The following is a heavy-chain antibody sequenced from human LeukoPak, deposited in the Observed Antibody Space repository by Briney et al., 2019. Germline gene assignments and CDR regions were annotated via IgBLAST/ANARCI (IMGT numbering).Heavy chain of an antibody. CDR1: GFTLSNYA. CDR2: INWNGGST. Sequence: RSGGSLRLSCAAYGFTLSNYAFQWVRQAPGKGLEWVSGINWNGGSTGYADSVKGRFTISRDNARNSLYLQMNSLRAEDTALYYCARIAMAGIGDGFDIWGQGTMVTVSS. V-gene: IGHV3-20*04. CDR3: ARIAMAGIGDGFDI. D-gene: IGHD6-19*01. J-gene: IGHJ3*02.